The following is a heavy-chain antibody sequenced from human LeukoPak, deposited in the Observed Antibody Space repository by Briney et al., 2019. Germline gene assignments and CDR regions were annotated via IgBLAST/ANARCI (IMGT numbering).Heavy chain of an antibody. D-gene: IGHD3-3*01. CDR2: ISYDGSNK. Sequence: PGGSLRLSCAASGFTFSSYAMHWVRQAPGKGLEWVAVISYDGSNKYYADSVKGRFTISRDNSKNTLYLQMNSLRAEDTAVYYCASSPLFGVVLDYWGQGTLVTVSS. V-gene: IGHV3-30-3*01. CDR3: ASSPLFGVVLDY. J-gene: IGHJ4*02. CDR1: GFTFSSYA.